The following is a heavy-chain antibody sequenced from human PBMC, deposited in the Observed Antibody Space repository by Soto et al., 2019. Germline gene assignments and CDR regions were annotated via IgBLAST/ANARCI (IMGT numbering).Heavy chain of an antibody. J-gene: IGHJ5*02. Sequence: ASVKVSCKSSGYTFTSYGISCVRQAPGQGLEWMGWISAYNGNTNYAQKLQGRVTMTTDTSTSTAYMELRSLRSDDTAVYYCARDGDYDFLTEPHGFAPGGQGPLVPVSS. CDR1: GYTFTSYG. V-gene: IGHV1-18*01. D-gene: IGHD3-9*01. CDR3: ARDGDYDFLTEPHGFAP. CDR2: ISAYNGNT.